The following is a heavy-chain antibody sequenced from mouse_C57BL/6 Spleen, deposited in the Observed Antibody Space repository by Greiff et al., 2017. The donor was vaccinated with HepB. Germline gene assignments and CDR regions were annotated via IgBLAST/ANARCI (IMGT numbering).Heavy chain of an antibody. CDR2: ISDGGSYT. V-gene: IGHV5-4*01. CDR3: ARDTDSNYVGSWFAY. CDR1: GFTFSSYA. D-gene: IGHD2-5*01. J-gene: IGHJ3*01. Sequence: DVQLVESGGGLVKPGGSLKLSCAASGFTFSSYAMSWVRQTPEKRLEWVATISDGGSYTYYPDNVKGRFTISRDNAKNNLYLQMSHLKSEDTAMYYCARDTDSNYVGSWFAYWGQGTLVTVSA.